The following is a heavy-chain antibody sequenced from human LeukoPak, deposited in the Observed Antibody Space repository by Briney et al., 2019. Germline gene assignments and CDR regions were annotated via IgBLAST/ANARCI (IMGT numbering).Heavy chain of an antibody. V-gene: IGHV3-30*02. J-gene: IGHJ4*02. D-gene: IGHD3-10*01. CDR1: GFSFNTYS. CDR2: IGYDGSNK. CDR3: AKDLSREVRAFDY. Sequence: PGGSLRLSCTTSGFSFNTYSMSWVRQAPGKGLEWVAFIGYDGSNKYYADSVKGRFTISRDNSKNTLYLQMNSLRAEDTAVYYCAKDLSREVRAFDYWGQGTLVTVSS.